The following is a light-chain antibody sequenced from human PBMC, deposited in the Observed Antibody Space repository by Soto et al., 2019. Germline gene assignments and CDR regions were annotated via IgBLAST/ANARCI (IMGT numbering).Light chain of an antibody. Sequence: DIQMTQSPSTLSASVGDRVTITCRASQSISTWLAWYQQKPGKAPKVLIYKASTLESGVPSRFSGSGSGTEFTLTIISLQPDDFATYYCQQYKSYSLTFGGGTKVDIK. J-gene: IGKJ4*01. CDR3: QQYKSYSLT. CDR2: KAS. CDR1: QSISTW. V-gene: IGKV1-5*03.